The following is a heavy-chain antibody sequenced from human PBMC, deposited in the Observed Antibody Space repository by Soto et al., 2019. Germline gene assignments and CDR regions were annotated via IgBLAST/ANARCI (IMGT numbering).Heavy chain of an antibody. CDR3: ARHVPTHVAASAFDY. J-gene: IGHJ4*02. CDR1: GGSLSSFF. D-gene: IGHD6-6*01. V-gene: IGHV4-39*01. Sequence: SETLSLTCSSYGGSLSSFFWSLIRHPPGKGLEWIGSIYYSGSTYYNPSLKSRVTISVDTSKNQFSLKLSSVTAADTAVYYGARHVPTHVAASAFDYWGQGTRVTVSS. CDR2: IYYSGST.